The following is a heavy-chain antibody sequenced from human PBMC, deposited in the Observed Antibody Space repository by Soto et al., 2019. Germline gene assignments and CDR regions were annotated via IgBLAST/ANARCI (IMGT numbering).Heavy chain of an antibody. CDR3: AIHAQPHSSIWLRPEYYFAS. Sequence: SETLSLTCTVSGGSISNYYWSWIRQPPGKGLEWIGYIHNSGSTDYNPSLKSRVTMSVDTSKSQFSLNLSSVSAADTAVYYCAIHAQPHSSIWLRPEYYFASWGQGTLVTVSS. V-gene: IGHV4-59*08. D-gene: IGHD6-13*01. J-gene: IGHJ4*02. CDR2: IHNSGST. CDR1: GGSISNYY.